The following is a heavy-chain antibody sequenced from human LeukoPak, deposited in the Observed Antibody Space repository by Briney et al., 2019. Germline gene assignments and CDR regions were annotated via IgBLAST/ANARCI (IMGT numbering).Heavy chain of an antibody. D-gene: IGHD2-21*02. CDR3: ARDATRGGDNDY. J-gene: IGHJ4*02. CDR2: INEDGSYK. CDR1: GFTFTSYW. V-gene: IGHV3-7*01. Sequence: PGGSLRLSRAASGFTFTSYWMSWVRQAPGKGLEWVANINEDGSYKFHADSVKGRLTISRDNSKNSLYLQMSSLRADDTAVYYCARDATRGGDNDYWGQGTRVIVSS.